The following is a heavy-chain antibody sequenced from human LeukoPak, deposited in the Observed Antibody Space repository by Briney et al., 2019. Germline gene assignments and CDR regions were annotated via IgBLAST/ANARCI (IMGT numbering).Heavy chain of an antibody. Sequence: SETLSLTCTVSGGSISSSSYYWGWIRQPPGKGLEWIGSIYYSGSTYYNPSLKSRVTISVDTSKNQFSLKLSSVTAADTAVYYCARDQERYSSSWYLYYYYYGMDVWGQGTTVTVSS. V-gene: IGHV4-39*07. CDR3: ARDQERYSSSWYLYYYYYGMDV. CDR2: IYYSGST. D-gene: IGHD6-13*01. J-gene: IGHJ6*02. CDR1: GGSISSSSYY.